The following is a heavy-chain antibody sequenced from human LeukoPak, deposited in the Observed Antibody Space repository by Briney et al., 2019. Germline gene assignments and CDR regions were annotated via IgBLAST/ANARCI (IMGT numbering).Heavy chain of an antibody. CDR2: ISSSSSYI. V-gene: IGHV3-21*01. CDR1: GFTFSSYS. Sequence: GGSLRLSCAASGFTFSSYSMNWVRQAPGKGLEWVSSISSSSSYIYYADSVKGRFTISRDNAKNPLYLQMNSLRAEDTAVYYCAKDQYYGSGSYLDYWGQGTLVTVSS. CDR3: AKDQYYGSGSYLDY. J-gene: IGHJ4*02. D-gene: IGHD3-10*01.